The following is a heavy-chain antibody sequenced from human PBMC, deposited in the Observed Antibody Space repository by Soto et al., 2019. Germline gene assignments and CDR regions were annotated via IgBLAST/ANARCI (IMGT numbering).Heavy chain of an antibody. CDR3: ARGVSSSGWFDP. D-gene: IGHD6-13*01. CDR1: GFSLSTSGMR. Sequence: SGPTLVNPTPTLTLTCTFSGFSLSTSGMRVSWIRQPPGKALEWLARIDWDDDKFSSTSLKTRLTISKDTSKNQVVLTMTNMDPVDTATYYCARGVSSSGWFDPWGQGTLVTVSS. J-gene: IGHJ5*02. CDR2: IDWDDDK. V-gene: IGHV2-70*04.